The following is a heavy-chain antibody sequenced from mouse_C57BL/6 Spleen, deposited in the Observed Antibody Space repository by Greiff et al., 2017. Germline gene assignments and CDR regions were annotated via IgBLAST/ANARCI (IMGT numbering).Heavy chain of an antibody. V-gene: IGHV1-54*01. J-gene: IGHJ3*01. Sequence: QVQLQQSGAELVRPGTSVKVSCKASGYAFTNYLIEWVKQRPGQGLEWIGVINPGSGGTNYNEKFKGKATLTADKSSSTAYMQLSSLTSEDSAVYFWASHYYGWFAYWGQGTLVTVSA. CDR2: INPGSGGT. CDR3: ASHYYGWFAY. D-gene: IGHD1-2*01. CDR1: GYAFTNYL.